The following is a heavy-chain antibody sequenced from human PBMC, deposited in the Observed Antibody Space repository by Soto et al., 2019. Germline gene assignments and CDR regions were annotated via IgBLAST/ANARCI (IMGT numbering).Heavy chain of an antibody. CDR2: ISSGSLSI. CDR3: AKDLWDCSGGSCYPYDY. D-gene: IGHD2-15*01. V-gene: IGHV3-48*02. Sequence: PGGSLRLSCAASGFTFSRYTMNWVRQTPGKGLEWVSYISSGSLSIYYADSVKSRFTVSRDNAKNSLFLQMNSLRDEDTAVYYCAKDLWDCSGGSCYPYDYWGQGSLVTVSS. CDR1: GFTFSRYT. J-gene: IGHJ4*02.